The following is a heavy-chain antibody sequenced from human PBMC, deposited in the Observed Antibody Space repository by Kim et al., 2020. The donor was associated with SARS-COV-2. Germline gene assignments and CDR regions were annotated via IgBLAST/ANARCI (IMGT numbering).Heavy chain of an antibody. J-gene: IGHJ4*03. D-gene: IGHD3-16*01. CDR3: AKILGGCSATRCYF. CDR1: GDSISSGNW. Sequence: SETLSLTCTVSGDSISSGNWWTWVRQSPGKGLAWLCDIPYGGHVNYNPSLRSRVTISMDSSNNQFSLRLDSVTAADTAVYFCAKILGGCSATRCYF. CDR2: IPYGGHV. V-gene: IGHV4-4*02.